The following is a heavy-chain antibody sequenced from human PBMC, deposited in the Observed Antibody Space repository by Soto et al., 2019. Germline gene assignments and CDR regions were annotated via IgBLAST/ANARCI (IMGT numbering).Heavy chain of an antibody. J-gene: IGHJ6*02. Sequence: GGSLRLSCTVSAFTFNIDGMSWVRQAPGKGLEWVSAISASGGSRYYADSVKGRFTISRDNSKNTLFLQMNSLSAEDTAVYYCARRYYYDGSGPYGMDVWGQGTTVTVSS. CDR1: AFTFNIDG. V-gene: IGHV3-23*01. CDR3: ARRYYYDGSGPYGMDV. CDR2: ISASGGSR. D-gene: IGHD3-22*01.